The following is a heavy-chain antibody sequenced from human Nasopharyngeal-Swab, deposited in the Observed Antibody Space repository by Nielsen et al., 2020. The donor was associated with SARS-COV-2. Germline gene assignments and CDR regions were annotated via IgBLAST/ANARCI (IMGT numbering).Heavy chain of an antibody. Sequence: SGPTLVKPTPTLTLTCTFSGFSLSTSGVGVGWIRQPPGKALDWLALIYWNDDKRYSPSLKSTLTITKDTSKNQVVLTMTNIDPVDTATYYCAHRGGYYDSSGYYYWGQGTLVTVSS. CDR2: IYWNDDK. D-gene: IGHD3-22*01. CDR1: GFSLSTSGVG. J-gene: IGHJ4*02. V-gene: IGHV2-5*01. CDR3: AHRGGYYDSSGYYY.